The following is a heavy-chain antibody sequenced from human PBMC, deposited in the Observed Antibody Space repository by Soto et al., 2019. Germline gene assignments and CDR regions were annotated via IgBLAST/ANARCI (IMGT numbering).Heavy chain of an antibody. Sequence: GASVKVSCKASGYTFANYGIHWVRQAPGQRLEWMGWINAGNGGTKYSENFQGRVTITRDTSASTVYLGLSSLSSEDTASYYCARTGHSGSYDFWGQGTLLTVSS. V-gene: IGHV1-3*01. CDR1: GYTFANYG. CDR3: ARTGHSGSYDF. D-gene: IGHD3-22*01. CDR2: INAGNGGT. J-gene: IGHJ4*02.